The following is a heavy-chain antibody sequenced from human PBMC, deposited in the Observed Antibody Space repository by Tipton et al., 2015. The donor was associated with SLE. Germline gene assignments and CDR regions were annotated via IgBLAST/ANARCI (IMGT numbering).Heavy chain of an antibody. CDR3: ARGLGAAAGDY. V-gene: IGHV4-34*01. CDR1: GGSISSSSSYY. D-gene: IGHD6-13*01. CDR2: INHRGST. J-gene: IGHJ4*02. Sequence: TLSLTCAVYGGSISSSSSYYWAWIRQPPGKGVEWTGEINHRGSTNYNPSLKSRVTISVDTSKNQFSLKLSSVTAADTAVYYCARGLGAAAGDYWGQGTLVTVSS.